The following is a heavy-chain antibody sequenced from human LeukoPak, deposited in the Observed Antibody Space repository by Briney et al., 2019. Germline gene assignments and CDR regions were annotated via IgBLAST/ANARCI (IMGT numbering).Heavy chain of an antibody. D-gene: IGHD5-24*01. Sequence: PPETLSLTCTVSGGSISSGGYYWSWIRQHPGKGLEWIGYIYYSGSTYYNPSLKSRFTISVDTSKNQFSLKLSSVTAADTAVYYCARNRDGYTTLIVDWGQGTLVTVSS. J-gene: IGHJ4*02. CDR1: GGSISSGGYY. V-gene: IGHV4-31*03. CDR2: IYYSGST. CDR3: ARNRDGYTTLIVD.